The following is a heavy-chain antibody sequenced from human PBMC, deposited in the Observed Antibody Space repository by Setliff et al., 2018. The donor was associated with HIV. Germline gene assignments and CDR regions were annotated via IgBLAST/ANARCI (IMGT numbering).Heavy chain of an antibody. CDR2: IYPGDSDI. CDR1: EYSFTNNW. CDR3: ARLADTSSWHDSYFDY. V-gene: IGHV5-51*01. J-gene: IGHJ4*02. Sequence: PGESLKISCKGSEYSFTNNWIGWVRQMPGKGLEWMGIIYPGDSDIRYSPSFQGQVTISADKAISTAYLQWSSLKASDTDMYYCARLADTSSWHDSYFDYWGQGTLVTVSS. D-gene: IGHD6-13*01.